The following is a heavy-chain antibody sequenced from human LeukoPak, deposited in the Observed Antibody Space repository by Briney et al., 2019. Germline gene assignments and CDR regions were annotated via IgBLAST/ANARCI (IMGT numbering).Heavy chain of an antibody. CDR3: ARAFTTWFDP. D-gene: IGHD3-3*01. CDR2: ISSSSSYI. Sequence: GGSLRLSCAASGFTFSSYSMTWVRQAPGKGLEWVSSISSSSSYIYYADSVKGRFTISRDNAKNSLYLQMNSLRAEDTAAYYCARAFTTWFDPWGQGTLVTVSS. CDR1: GFTFSSYS. V-gene: IGHV3-21*01. J-gene: IGHJ5*02.